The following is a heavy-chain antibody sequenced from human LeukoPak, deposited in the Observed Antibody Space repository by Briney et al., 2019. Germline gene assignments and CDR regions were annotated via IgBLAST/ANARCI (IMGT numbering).Heavy chain of an antibody. CDR3: TTRTSYGDPGVFDY. D-gene: IGHD4-17*01. Sequence: GGSLRLSCGASGFTFSNAWMSWVRQAPGKGLEWVGRIKSKTDGGTTEYAAPVKGRITISRDDSKNTLYLQMNSLKIEDTAMYYCTTRTSYGDPGVFDYRGQGTLVTVSS. J-gene: IGHJ4*02. CDR1: GFTFSNAW. CDR2: IKSKTDGGTT. V-gene: IGHV3-15*01.